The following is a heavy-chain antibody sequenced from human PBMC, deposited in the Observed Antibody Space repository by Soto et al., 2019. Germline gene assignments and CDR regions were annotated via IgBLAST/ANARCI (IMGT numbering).Heavy chain of an antibody. J-gene: IGHJ4*02. Sequence: QVHLVQSGAEVKKPGASVKVSCEASGYTFITYGISWVRQAPGQGLEWMGWITPYNGKTNYAQKVQDRVTMTTDTSPGTAYLELRSMRSDDSVVYYCARDTSHYFDHWGQGTLVTVSS. CDR1: GYTFITYG. D-gene: IGHD2-2*01. V-gene: IGHV1-18*01. CDR3: ARDTSHYFDH. CDR2: ITPYNGKT.